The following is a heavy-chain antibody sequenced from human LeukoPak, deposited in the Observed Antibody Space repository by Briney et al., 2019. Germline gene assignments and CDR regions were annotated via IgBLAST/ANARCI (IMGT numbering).Heavy chain of an antibody. CDR3: AKDLAGSGSYSFDY. J-gene: IGHJ4*02. D-gene: IGHD1-26*01. V-gene: IGHV3-23*01. CDR2: ISGGAIST. CDR1: GFTFINYA. Sequence: GSLRLSCAASGFTFINYAMSWVRQAPGKGLEWVSGISGGAISTYYADSVKGRFTISRDNSKNTLYLQMNSLRAEDTAVYYCAKDLAGSGSYSFDYWGQGTLVTVSS.